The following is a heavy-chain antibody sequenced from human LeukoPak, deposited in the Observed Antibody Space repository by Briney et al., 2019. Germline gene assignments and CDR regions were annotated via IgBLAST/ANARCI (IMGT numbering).Heavy chain of an antibody. CDR3: ARGPSSGSYYWRY. D-gene: IGHD3-10*01. CDR1: GYTFTGYY. Sequence: ASVKVSCKASGYTFTGYYMHWVRQAPGQGLEWMGWISAYNGNTNYAQKPQGRVTMTTDTSTSTAYMELRSLRSDDTAVYYCARGPSSGSYYWRYWGQGTLVTVSS. J-gene: IGHJ4*02. CDR2: ISAYNGNT. V-gene: IGHV1-18*04.